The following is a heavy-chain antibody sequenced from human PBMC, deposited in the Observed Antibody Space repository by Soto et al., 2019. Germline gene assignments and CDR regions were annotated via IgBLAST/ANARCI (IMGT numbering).Heavy chain of an antibody. J-gene: IGHJ4*02. CDR2: ISPCGDTT. CDR1: GFTFTAYD. Sequence: GGSLRLSCATSGFTFTAYDLTWVRQAPGKGLDWVSGISPCGDTTYYADSVKGRFTISRDNSKTVLYLQMNSLRAEDTAVYYCAFKGTDNPFYWGQGTLVTVYS. V-gene: IGHV3-23*01. CDR3: AFKGTDNPFY. D-gene: IGHD1-20*01.